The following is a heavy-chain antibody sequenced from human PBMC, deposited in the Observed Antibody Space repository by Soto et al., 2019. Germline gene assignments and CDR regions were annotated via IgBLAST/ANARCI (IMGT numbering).Heavy chain of an antibody. Sequence: EVHLLESGGGLAQPGGSLRLSCAASGFTFSYHAMSWVRQAPGKGLEWVSASAVFSGDTISFYADSVRGRFSVSSDNSKNTLYLQMNRLRTEDTAVYYCVKALDGDGYHRWDFDVWGQGTAVTVSS. J-gene: IGHJ3*01. D-gene: IGHD2-21*02. CDR2: VFSGDTIS. CDR3: VKALDGDGYHRWDFDV. V-gene: IGHV3-23*05. CDR1: GFTFSYHA.